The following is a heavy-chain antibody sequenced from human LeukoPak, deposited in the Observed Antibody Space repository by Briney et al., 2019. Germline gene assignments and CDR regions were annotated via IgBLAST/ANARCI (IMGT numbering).Heavy chain of an antibody. CDR1: GFTFTTYG. CDR2: IGGSGIRT. D-gene: IGHD3-22*01. Sequence: GGTLRLSCSASGFTFTTYGMNWVRQAPGKGLEWVSGIGGSGIRTYYADSVKGRFTISRDNSKNTLYLQMNSLRAEDTAVYYCARRAGDYSHPYDYWGQGTLVTVSS. CDR3: ARRAGDYSHPYDY. V-gene: IGHV3-23*05. J-gene: IGHJ4*02.